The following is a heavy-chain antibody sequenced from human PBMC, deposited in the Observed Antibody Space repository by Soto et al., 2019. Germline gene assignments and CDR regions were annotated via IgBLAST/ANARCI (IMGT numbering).Heavy chain of an antibody. Sequence: ASVKVSCKASGYTFTSYDINWVRQATGQGLEWMGWMNHNSGNTGYAQSFQGRVTMTRNTSISTAYMELSSLRSEDTAVYYCARGLRCSSTSCYEYYYYYMDVWGKGTTVTVSS. D-gene: IGHD2-2*01. CDR3: ARGLRCSSTSCYEYYYYYMDV. CDR1: GYTFTSYD. CDR2: MNHNSGNT. V-gene: IGHV1-8*01. J-gene: IGHJ6*03.